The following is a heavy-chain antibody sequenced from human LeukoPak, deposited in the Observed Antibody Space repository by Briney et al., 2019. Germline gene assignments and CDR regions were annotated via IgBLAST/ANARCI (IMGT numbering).Heavy chain of an antibody. J-gene: IGHJ4*02. CDR3: ARDFRDDYGDLHPTDY. Sequence: GGSLRLSCAASGLTFSSYAMSWVRQAPGKGLEWVSAISGGGDSTYYVDSVKGRFTISRDNAKNSLYLQMNSLRAEDTAVYYCARDFRDDYGDLHPTDYWGQGTLVTVSS. D-gene: IGHD4-17*01. CDR1: GLTFSSYA. CDR2: ISGGGDST. V-gene: IGHV3-23*01.